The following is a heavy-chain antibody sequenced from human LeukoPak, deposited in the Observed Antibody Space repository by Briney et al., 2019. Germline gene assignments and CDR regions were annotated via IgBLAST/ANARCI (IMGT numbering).Heavy chain of an antibody. Sequence: SETLSLTCTVSGGSISSSSYYWGWIREPPGKGLEWIGSIYYSGSTYYNPSLKSRVTISVDTSKTQFSLKLSSVTAADTAVYYCARARGYSYAMDYWGQGTLVTVSS. CDR3: ARARGYSYAMDY. D-gene: IGHD5-18*01. CDR1: GGSISSSSYY. J-gene: IGHJ4*02. CDR2: IYYSGST. V-gene: IGHV4-39*07.